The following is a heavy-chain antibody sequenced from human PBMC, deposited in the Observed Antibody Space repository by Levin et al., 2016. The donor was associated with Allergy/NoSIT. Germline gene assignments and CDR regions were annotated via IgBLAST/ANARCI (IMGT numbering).Heavy chain of an antibody. V-gene: IGHV3-23*01. CDR2: ITGSGAST. D-gene: IGHD3-16*01. CDR1: GFRFNTYG. J-gene: IGHJ6*02. CDR3: AKDQLRELLSVALDV. Sequence: GESLKISCTASGFRFNTYGMSWVRQAPGKGLEWVSGITGSGASTFYADSVKGRFTISRDNSKNTLYLQMNSLRDEDTAVYYCAKDQLRELLSVALDVWGQGTTVIVS.